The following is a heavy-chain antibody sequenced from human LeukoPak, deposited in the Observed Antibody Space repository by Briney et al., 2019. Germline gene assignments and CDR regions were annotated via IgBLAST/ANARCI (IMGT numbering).Heavy chain of an antibody. Sequence: GGSLRLSCAASGFTFSRYGMHWVRQAPGKGLEWLAIILSDGRNEYYADSVRGRFTISRDNSKNTLYLQMGSLRAEDMAVYYCAREGRIQLWTHFDYWGQGTLVTVSS. CDR1: GFTFSRYG. V-gene: IGHV3-30*02. CDR3: AREGRIQLWTHFDY. CDR2: ILSDGRNE. J-gene: IGHJ4*02. D-gene: IGHD5-18*01.